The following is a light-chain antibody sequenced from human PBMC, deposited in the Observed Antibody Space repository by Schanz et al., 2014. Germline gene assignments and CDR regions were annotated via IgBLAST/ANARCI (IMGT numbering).Light chain of an antibody. J-gene: IGLJ2*01. V-gene: IGLV1-47*02. CDR2: SNN. Sequence: QSVLTQPPSASGTPGQRVTISCSGSSSNIGRNYVYWYQQLPGTAPKLLIHSNNQRPSGVPDRFSGSKSGTSASLAISGLRSEDEADYYCSSFTSSSTVVFGGGTKLTVL. CDR3: SSFTSSSTVV. CDR1: SSNIGRNY.